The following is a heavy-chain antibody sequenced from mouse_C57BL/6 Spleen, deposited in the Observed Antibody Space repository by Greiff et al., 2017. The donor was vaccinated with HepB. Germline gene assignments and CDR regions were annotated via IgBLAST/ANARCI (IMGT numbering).Heavy chain of an antibody. D-gene: IGHD1-1*01. J-gene: IGHJ4*01. CDR2: INPNNGGT. Sequence: VQLQQSGPELVKPGASVKISCKASGYTFTDYYINWVKQSHGKSLEWIGDINPNNGGTSYNQKFKGKATLTVDKFSSTAYMELRSLTSEDSAVYYCARSYYYGSSLYYYAMDYWGQGTSVTVSS. CDR1: GYTFTDYY. CDR3: ARSYYYGSSLYYYAMDY. V-gene: IGHV1-26*01.